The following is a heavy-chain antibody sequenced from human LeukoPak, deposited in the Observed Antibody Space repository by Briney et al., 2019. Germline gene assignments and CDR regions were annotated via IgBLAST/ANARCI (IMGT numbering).Heavy chain of an antibody. D-gene: IGHD3-16*01. CDR3: ARGHLVLDV. Sequence: PGGSLRLSCAASGFTFSAHYMSWIRQAPGKGLEWISHTNTSRTSTYHADPVKGRFTISRDDAKNSLNLQMDSLRAEDTAVYYCARGHLVLDVWGRGTTVTVSS. CDR2: TNTSRTST. CDR1: GFTFSAHY. V-gene: IGHV3-11*05. J-gene: IGHJ6*02.